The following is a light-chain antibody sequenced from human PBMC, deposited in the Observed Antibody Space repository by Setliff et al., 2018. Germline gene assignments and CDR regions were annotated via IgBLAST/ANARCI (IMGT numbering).Light chain of an antibody. V-gene: IGLV2-14*03. CDR2: AVS. J-gene: IGLJ1*01. CDR1: SGDVGSYDL. Sequence: QSVLTQPAAVSGSPGQSITISCTGTSGDVGSYDLVSWYQQHPGKAPKLIIYAVSDRPSGVSNRFSGSKSGNTASLTISGLQTEDEADYYCNAYTSGSTYVFGTGTKVTVL. CDR3: NAYTSGSTYV.